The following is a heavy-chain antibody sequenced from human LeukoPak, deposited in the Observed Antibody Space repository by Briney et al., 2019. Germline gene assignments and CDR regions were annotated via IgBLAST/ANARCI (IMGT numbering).Heavy chain of an antibody. J-gene: IGHJ4*02. Sequence: GASVKVSCKASGYTFTSYAMNWVRQAPGQGLEWMGIIYPTGDSTTYAQKFQGRVTMTRDTSISTAYMELSRLRSDDAAVYYCASGDYGDPPLNYWGQGTLVTVSS. V-gene: IGHV1-46*01. CDR1: GYTFTSYA. CDR2: IYPTGDST. CDR3: ASGDYGDPPLNY. D-gene: IGHD4/OR15-4a*01.